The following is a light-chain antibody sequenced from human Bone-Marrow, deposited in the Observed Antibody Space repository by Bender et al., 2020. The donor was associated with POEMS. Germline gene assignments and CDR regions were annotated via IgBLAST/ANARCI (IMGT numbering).Light chain of an antibody. CDR1: SNDIGDHNS. CDR2: DVG. Sequence: QSALTQPASVSGSPGQSITISCTGTSNDIGDHNSVSWFQQYPHKAPKLLIYDVGHRPSGISNRFSGSKSGNTASLIISGLQAEDEADYYCSSYTTTYNLVFGGGTKVTVL. V-gene: IGLV2-14*03. CDR3: SSYTTTYNLV. J-gene: IGLJ1*01.